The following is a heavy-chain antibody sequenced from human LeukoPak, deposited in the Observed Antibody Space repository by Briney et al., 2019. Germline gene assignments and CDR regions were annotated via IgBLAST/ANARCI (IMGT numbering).Heavy chain of an antibody. D-gene: IGHD4-17*01. Sequence: PSETLSLTCTVSGGSISSGSYYWSWIRQPAGKGLEWIGEINHSGSTNYNPSLKSRVTISVDTSKNQFSLKLSSVTAADTAVYYCARGLRLPSYYYYYMDVWGKGTTVTVSS. CDR1: GGSISSGSYY. CDR2: INHSGST. V-gene: IGHV4-61*10. J-gene: IGHJ6*03. CDR3: ARGLRLPSYYYYYMDV.